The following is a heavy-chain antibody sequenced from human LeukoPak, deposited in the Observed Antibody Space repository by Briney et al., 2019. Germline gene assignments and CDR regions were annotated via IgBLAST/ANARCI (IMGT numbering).Heavy chain of an antibody. Sequence: PSETLSLTCTVSGGSISSYYWSWIRQPAGKGLEWIGRIYTSGSTNYNPSLKSRVTMSVDTSKNQFSLKLSSVTAADTAVYYCAREVFNTAIRSGDYYMDVWGKGTTVTVSS. J-gene: IGHJ6*03. CDR3: AREVFNTAIRSGDYYMDV. V-gene: IGHV4-4*07. CDR2: IYTSGST. CDR1: GGSISSYY. D-gene: IGHD5-18*01.